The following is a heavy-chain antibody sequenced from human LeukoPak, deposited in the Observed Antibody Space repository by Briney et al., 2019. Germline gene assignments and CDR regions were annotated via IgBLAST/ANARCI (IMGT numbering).Heavy chain of an antibody. J-gene: IGHJ3*02. CDR3: VRGQYCSGGNCYDTFDI. D-gene: IGHD2-15*01. CDR1: GLTFSSYW. V-gene: IGHV3-74*01. Sequence: GGSLRLSCAASGLTFSSYWMHWVRQVPGKGLVWVSRINSDGSSTSYVDSVKGRFTISRDNAKNTLYLQMNSLRAEDTAVYYCVRGQYCSGGNCYDTFDIWGQGTLVTVPS. CDR2: INSDGSST.